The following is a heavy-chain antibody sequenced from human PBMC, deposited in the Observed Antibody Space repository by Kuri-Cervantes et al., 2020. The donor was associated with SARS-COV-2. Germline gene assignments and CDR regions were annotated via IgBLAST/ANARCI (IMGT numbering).Heavy chain of an antibody. CDR1: GFTFSSYW. Sequence: GGSLRLSCAASGFTFSSYWMHWVRQVPGKGLVWVPRIKGDGSSPGYADSVKGRFTLSRDNAKNMLFLQMNSLRAEDTAVYYCVRDGDHWNFDYWGQGTLVTVSS. V-gene: IGHV3-74*01. CDR2: IKGDGSSP. CDR3: VRDGDHWNFDY. D-gene: IGHD1-1*01. J-gene: IGHJ4*02.